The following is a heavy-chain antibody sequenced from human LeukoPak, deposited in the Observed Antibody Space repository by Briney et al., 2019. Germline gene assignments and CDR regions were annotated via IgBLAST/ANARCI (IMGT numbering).Heavy chain of an antibody. D-gene: IGHD3-3*01. CDR1: GYSFTSYW. CDR3: ARRRNTYYDFWSGYLFDY. V-gene: IGHV5-51*01. Sequence: GESLKISCKGSGYSFTSYWIGWVRQMPGKGLEWMGIIYPGDSDTRYSPSLQGQVTISADKSISTGYLQWSSLKASDTAMYYCARRRNTYYDFWSGYLFDYWGQGTLVTVSS. J-gene: IGHJ4*02. CDR2: IYPGDSDT.